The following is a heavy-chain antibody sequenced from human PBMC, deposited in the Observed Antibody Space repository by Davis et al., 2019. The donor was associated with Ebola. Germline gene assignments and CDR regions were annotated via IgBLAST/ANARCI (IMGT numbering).Heavy chain of an antibody. D-gene: IGHD4-23*01. V-gene: IGHV3-74*01. CDR2: INNDGTST. Sequence: GESLKISCVGSGFTFSLYWMNWVRQVPGKGLVWVSRINNDGTSTNYTDSVRGRFTISRDNAKNTLYLQMNSLRVEDTAVYFCARGGAVAPVWGQGTLVTVSS. J-gene: IGHJ4*02. CDR3: ARGGAVAPV. CDR1: GFTFSLYW.